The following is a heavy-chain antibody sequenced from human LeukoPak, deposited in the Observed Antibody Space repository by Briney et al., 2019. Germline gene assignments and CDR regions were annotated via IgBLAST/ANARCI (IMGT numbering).Heavy chain of an antibody. CDR2: ISYDGSNK. Sequence: GGSLRLSCAASGFTFSSYAMHWVRQAPGKGLEWVAVISYDGSNKYYADSVKGRFTISRDNSKNTLYLQMNSLRAEDTAVYYCARGALQWELLVRLYWGQGTLVTVSS. D-gene: IGHD1-26*01. J-gene: IGHJ4*02. CDR1: GFTFSSYA. CDR3: ARGALQWELLVRLY. V-gene: IGHV3-30-3*01.